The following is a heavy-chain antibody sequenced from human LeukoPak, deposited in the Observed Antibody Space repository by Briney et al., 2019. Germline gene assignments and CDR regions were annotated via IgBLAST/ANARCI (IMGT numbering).Heavy chain of an antibody. J-gene: IGHJ6*03. CDR3: AGVFTYKDIVVVPAAMRKVDYYYYYMDV. CDR1: GYTFTGYY. Sequence: ASVKVSCKASGYTFTGYYMHWVRQAPGQGLEWMGWINPNSGGTNYAQKFQGRVTMTRDTSISTAYMELRSLRSDDTAVYYCAGVFTYKDIVVVPAAMRKVDYYYYYMDVWGKGTTVTVSS. CDR2: INPNSGGT. D-gene: IGHD2-2*01. V-gene: IGHV1-2*02.